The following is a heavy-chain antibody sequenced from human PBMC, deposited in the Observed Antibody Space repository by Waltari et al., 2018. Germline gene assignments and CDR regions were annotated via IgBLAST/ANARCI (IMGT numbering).Heavy chain of an antibody. V-gene: IGHV3-23*01. CDR3: AKDLTITMVQGVIPYYGMDV. J-gene: IGHJ6*02. D-gene: IGHD3-10*01. CDR1: GFAFGNYA. Sequence: EVQLLESGGGLVQPGGSLRLSCDASGFAFGNYAMTGVLQPPGKGLEWVSSISGSGDNTYYADSVKGRFTVSRDNSKNTLFLQMNSLRAEDRAVYFCAKDLTITMVQGVIPYYGMDVWGQGTTVTVSS. CDR2: ISGSGDNT.